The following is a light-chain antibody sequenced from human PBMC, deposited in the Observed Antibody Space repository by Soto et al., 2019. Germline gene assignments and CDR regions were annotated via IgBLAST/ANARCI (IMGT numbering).Light chain of an antibody. CDR1: QSVSSSY. J-gene: IGKJ4*01. CDR2: DAS. V-gene: IGKV3D-20*01. CDR3: QQYGSSPS. Sequence: EIVLTQSPGTLSLSPGERATLSCRASQSVSSSYLAWYQQKPGLAPRLLIYDASSRATGISDRFSGSGSGTDFTLTISRLEPEDFAVYYCQQYGSSPSFGGGTKVEIK.